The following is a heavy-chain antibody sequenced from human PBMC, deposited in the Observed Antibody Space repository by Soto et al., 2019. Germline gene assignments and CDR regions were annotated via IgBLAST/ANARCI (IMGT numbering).Heavy chain of an antibody. D-gene: IGHD5-18*01. V-gene: IGHV3-53*01. Sequence: GGSLRLSCAASGFTVSSTYMSWVRQAPGKGLEWVSVIYSGGSTYYADSVKGRFTISRDNSKNTLYLQMNSLRAEDTAVYYWARSGYSYGPFDYWGQGTLVTVSS. J-gene: IGHJ4*02. CDR2: IYSGGST. CDR1: GFTVSSTY. CDR3: ARSGYSYGPFDY.